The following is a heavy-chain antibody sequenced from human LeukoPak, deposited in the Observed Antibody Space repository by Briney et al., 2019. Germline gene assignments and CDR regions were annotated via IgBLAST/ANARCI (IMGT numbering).Heavy chain of an antibody. D-gene: IGHD1-7*01. J-gene: IGHJ4*02. Sequence: SVKVSCKASGGTFSSYAISWVRQAPGQGLEWMGRIIPIFGTANYAQKFQSRVTITTDESTSTAYMELSSLRSEDTAVYYCARGHITGTVTYLEYWGQGTLVTVSS. CDR3: ARGHITGTVTYLEY. V-gene: IGHV1-69*05. CDR1: GGTFSSYA. CDR2: IIPIFGTA.